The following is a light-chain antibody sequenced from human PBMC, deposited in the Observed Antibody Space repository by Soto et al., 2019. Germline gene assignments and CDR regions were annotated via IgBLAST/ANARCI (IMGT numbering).Light chain of an antibody. CDR2: DNT. J-gene: IGLJ2*01. V-gene: IGLV1-51*01. CDR3: GSGCSSLSAGV. CDR1: STNIGNNY. Sequence: QCVLTQPPSVSGAAGQEVTISCSGSSTNIGNNYVSWYQRLPGTAPKLLIYDNTERPSGIPDRFSGSKSGTSATLGITGLQTGEEGDYYCGSGCSSLSAGVFGGGTKLAVL.